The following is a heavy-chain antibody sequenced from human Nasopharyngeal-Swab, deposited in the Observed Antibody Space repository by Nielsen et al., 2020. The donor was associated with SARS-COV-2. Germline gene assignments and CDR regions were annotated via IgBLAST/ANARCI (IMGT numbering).Heavy chain of an antibody. V-gene: IGHV1-24*01. J-gene: IGHJ5*02. CDR2: FDPEDGET. CDR1: GYTFTSYD. CDR3: ATGSGSYLDNWFDP. D-gene: IGHD1-26*01. Sequence: ASVKVSCKASGYTFTSYDINWVRQAPGKGLEWMGGFDPEDGETIYAQKFQGRVTMTEDTSTDTAYMELSSLRSEDTAVYYCATGSGSYLDNWFDPWGQGTLVTVSS.